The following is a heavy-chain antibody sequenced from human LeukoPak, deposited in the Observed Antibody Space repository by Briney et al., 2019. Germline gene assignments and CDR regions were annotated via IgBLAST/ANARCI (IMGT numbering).Heavy chain of an antibody. V-gene: IGHV4-39*07. Sequence: KPSETLSLTCTVSGGSISSSSYYWGWIRQPPGKGLEWIGSIYYSGSTYYNPSLKSRVTISVDTSKNQFSLKLSSVTAADTAVYYCARPGVRGYSYGRRHNWFDPWGQGTLVTVSS. J-gene: IGHJ5*02. CDR2: IYYSGST. D-gene: IGHD5-18*01. CDR1: GGSISSSSYY. CDR3: ARPGVRGYSYGRRHNWFDP.